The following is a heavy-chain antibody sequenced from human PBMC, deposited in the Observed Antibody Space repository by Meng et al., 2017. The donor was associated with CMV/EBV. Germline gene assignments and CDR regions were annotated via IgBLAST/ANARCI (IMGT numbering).Heavy chain of an antibody. J-gene: IGHJ3*02. Sequence: SLKISCATSGFKFDDYSMHWVRQAPGKGLEWVAGTSWNSGNLGYADSVKGRFTISRDNAKNSLYLQMNSLRPEDTALYYCVEGYYGRTPGSFHMWGQGTMVTVSS. CDR1: GFKFDDYS. V-gene: IGHV3-9*01. CDR2: TSWNSGNL. D-gene: IGHD3-16*01. CDR3: VEGYYGRTPGSFHM.